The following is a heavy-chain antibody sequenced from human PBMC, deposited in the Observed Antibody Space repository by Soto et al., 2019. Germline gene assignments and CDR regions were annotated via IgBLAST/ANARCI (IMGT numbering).Heavy chain of an antibody. Sequence: SETLSLTCTVSGGSISSYYWSWIRQPPGKGLEWIGYIYYSGSTNYNPSLKSRVTISVDTSKNQFSLKLSSVTAADTVVYYCAKYDFWSGYAAYWGQGTLVTVSS. J-gene: IGHJ4*02. D-gene: IGHD3-3*01. CDR2: IYYSGST. CDR3: AKYDFWSGYAAY. V-gene: IGHV4-59*01. CDR1: GGSISSYY.